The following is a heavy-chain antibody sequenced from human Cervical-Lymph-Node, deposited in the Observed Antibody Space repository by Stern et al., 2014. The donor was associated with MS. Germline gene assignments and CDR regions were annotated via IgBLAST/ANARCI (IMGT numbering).Heavy chain of an antibody. CDR3: AKDARYSSGWYGF. D-gene: IGHD6-19*01. CDR1: GLTFNSYA. Sequence: EVQLVDSGGDLVQPGGSLRVSCVVSGLTFNSYAMSWVRPAPGKGLEWVSAISGSGGSTCDAYSVKGRFTISRNNSRNTLYLQMNSLRGNDTAVYFCAKDARYSSGWYGFWGQGTLVTVSS. CDR2: ISGSGGST. J-gene: IGHJ4*02. V-gene: IGHV3-23*04.